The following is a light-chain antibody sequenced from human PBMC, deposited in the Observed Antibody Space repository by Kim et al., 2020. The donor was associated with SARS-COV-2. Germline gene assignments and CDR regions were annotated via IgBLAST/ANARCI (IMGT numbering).Light chain of an antibody. CDR1: TGAVTSGHY. V-gene: IGLV7-46*01. Sequence: QAVVTQEPSLTVSPGGTVTLTCDSSTGAVTSGHYPYWFQQKPGQAPRTLIYDATNKQSWTPARFSGSLLGGKAALTITGAQPDDEADYYCLLFHSGTGVFGGGTQLTVL. J-gene: IGLJ3*02. CDR3: LLFHSGTGV. CDR2: DAT.